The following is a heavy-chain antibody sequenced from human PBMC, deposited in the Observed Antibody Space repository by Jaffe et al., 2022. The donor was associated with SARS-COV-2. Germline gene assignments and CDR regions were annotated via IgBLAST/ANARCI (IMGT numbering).Heavy chain of an antibody. CDR1: GFTFSSYE. V-gene: IGHV3-48*03. Sequence: EVQLVESGGGLVQPGGSLRLSCAASGFTFSSYEMNWVRQAPGKGLEWVSYISSSGSTIYYADSVKGRFTISRDNAKNSLYLQMNSLRAEDTAVYYCARVSQLAAAGTPSRYYYYGMDVWGQGTTVTVSS. D-gene: IGHD6-13*01. J-gene: IGHJ6*02. CDR3: ARVSQLAAAGTPSRYYYYGMDV. CDR2: ISSSGSTI.